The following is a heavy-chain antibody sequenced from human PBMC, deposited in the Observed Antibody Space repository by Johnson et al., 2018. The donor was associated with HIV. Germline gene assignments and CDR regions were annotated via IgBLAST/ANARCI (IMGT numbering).Heavy chain of an antibody. Sequence: VQLVESGGGLIQPGGSLRLSCAASGFTVSSTYMSWVRQAPGKGLEWVSVIYSGGSTYYADSVKGRFTISRDNSKDMLYLQMNSLRAEDTAVYYCAKDLDSSGYYSLTDAFDIWGQGTMVTVSS. CDR2: IYSGGST. CDR3: AKDLDSSGYYSLTDAFDI. J-gene: IGHJ3*02. D-gene: IGHD3-22*01. CDR1: GFTVSSTY. V-gene: IGHV3-66*03.